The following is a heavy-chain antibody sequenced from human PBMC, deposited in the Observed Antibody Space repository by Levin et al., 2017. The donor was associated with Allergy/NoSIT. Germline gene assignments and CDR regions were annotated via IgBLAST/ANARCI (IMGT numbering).Heavy chain of an antibody. D-gene: IGHD6-19*01. CDR3: ARDQFLYGSASGGWFDP. V-gene: IGHV3-53*01. CDR2: IYNDGRT. J-gene: IGHJ5*02. CDR1: GFTVSTNY. Sequence: GGSLRLSCAASGFTVSTNYMNWIRQAPGKGLEWVSVIYNDGRTFYADSVKGRVTISRDNFKNTLYLQMNSLGVEDTAVYYCARDQFLYGSASGGWFDPWGQGTLVTVSS.